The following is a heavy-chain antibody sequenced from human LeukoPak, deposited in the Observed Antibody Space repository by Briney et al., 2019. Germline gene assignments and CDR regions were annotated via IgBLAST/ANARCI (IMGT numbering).Heavy chain of an antibody. V-gene: IGHV4-59*01. CDR1: GGSISIYY. J-gene: IGHJ4*02. CDR3: ARHVYPISSFDH. CDR2: IYYSGST. D-gene: IGHD2/OR15-2a*01. Sequence: PSETLSLTCTVAGGSISIYYCSWIRQPPGQGLEWIGYIYYSGSTNYNPSLTSRLTISVDTSKNQSSVNLSSVTAADTAVYYCARHVYPISSFDHWGQGTLVPVPS.